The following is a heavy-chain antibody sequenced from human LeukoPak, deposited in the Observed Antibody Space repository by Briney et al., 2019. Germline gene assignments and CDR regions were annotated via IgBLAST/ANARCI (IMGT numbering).Heavy chain of an antibody. D-gene: IGHD5-24*01. Sequence: ASVKVSCKASGYTFTSYGISWVRQAPGQGLEWMGGIIPIFGTANYAQKFQGRVTITADESTSTAYMELSSLRSEDTAVYYCARGNMAKPFDYWGQGTLVTVSS. J-gene: IGHJ4*02. CDR2: IIPIFGTA. CDR1: GYTFTSYG. CDR3: ARGNMAKPFDY. V-gene: IGHV1-69*13.